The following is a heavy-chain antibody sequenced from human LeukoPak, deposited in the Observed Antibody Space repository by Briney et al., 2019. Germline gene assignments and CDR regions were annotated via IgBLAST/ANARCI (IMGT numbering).Heavy chain of an antibody. V-gene: IGHV3-48*03. CDR2: ISSSGSTI. J-gene: IGHJ4*02. D-gene: IGHD1-26*01. CDR3: ARDGSWDGIDY. Sequence: GGSLRLSCAASGFTFSSYEMNWVRQAPGKGLEWVSYISSSGSTIYYADSVKGRFTISRDNSKNTLYLQMNSLRAEDTAVYYCARDGSWDGIDYWGQGTLVTVSS. CDR1: GFTFSSYE.